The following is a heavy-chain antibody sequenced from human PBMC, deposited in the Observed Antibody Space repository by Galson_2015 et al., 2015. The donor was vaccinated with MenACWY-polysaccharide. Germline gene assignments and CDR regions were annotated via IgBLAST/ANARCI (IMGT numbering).Heavy chain of an antibody. D-gene: IGHD3-9*01. J-gene: IGHJ3*02. Sequence: SETLSLTCTVSGGSISSSSYYWGWVRQPPGKGLEWIGSIYYSGSTYYNPSLKSRVTISVDTSKNQFSLKLSSVTAADTAVYYCAGDYDILTGYGAFDISGQGTMVTVSS. V-gene: IGHV4-39*07. CDR3: AGDYDILTGYGAFDI. CDR2: IYYSGST. CDR1: GGSISSSSYY.